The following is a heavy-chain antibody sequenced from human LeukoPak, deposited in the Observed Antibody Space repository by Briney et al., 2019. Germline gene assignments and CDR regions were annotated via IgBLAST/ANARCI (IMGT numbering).Heavy chain of an antibody. V-gene: IGHV3-66*01. D-gene: IGHD3-9*01. J-gene: IGHJ4*02. CDR2: IYSGGST. CDR1: GFTFSYYW. Sequence: PGGSLRLSCAASGFTFSYYWMHWVRQAPGKGLEWVSVIYSGGSTHYADSVKGRFTISRDNSKNTLYLQMNSLRAEDTAVYYCARDRLHYDSLTGYPADWGQGTLVTVSS. CDR3: ARDRLHYDSLTGYPAD.